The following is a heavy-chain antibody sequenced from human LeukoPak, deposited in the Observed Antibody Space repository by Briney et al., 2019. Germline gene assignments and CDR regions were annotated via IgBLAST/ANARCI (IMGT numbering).Heavy chain of an antibody. J-gene: IGHJ6*02. D-gene: IGHD3-3*01. CDR1: GFTFSSYG. CDR3: AKENYDFWSGKGYYYYGMDV. Sequence: PGGSLRLSCAASGFTFSSYGMHWVRQAPGKGLEWVAVISYDGSNKYYADSVKGRFTISRDNSKNTLYLQMNSLRAEDTAVYYCAKENYDFWSGKGYYYYGMDVWGQGTTVTVS. CDR2: ISYDGSNK. V-gene: IGHV3-30*18.